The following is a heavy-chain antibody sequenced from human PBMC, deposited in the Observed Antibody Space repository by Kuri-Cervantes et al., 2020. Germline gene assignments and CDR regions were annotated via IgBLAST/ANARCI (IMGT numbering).Heavy chain of an antibody. CDR1: GGSISSSSYY. V-gene: IGHV4-39*01. CDR3: ARHDQEYNWFDP. J-gene: IGHJ5*02. D-gene: IGHD3-10*01. Sequence: GSLRLSCTVSGGSISSSSYYWGWIRQPPGKGLEWLGSIYYSGSTYYNPSLKSRVTISVDTSKNQFSLKLSSVTAADTAVYYCARHDQEYNWFDPWGQGTLVTVSS. CDR2: IYYSGST.